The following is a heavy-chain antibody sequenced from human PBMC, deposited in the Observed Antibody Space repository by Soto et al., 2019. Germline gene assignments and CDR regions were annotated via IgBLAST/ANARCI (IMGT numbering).Heavy chain of an antibody. Sequence: GGSLRLSCAASGFTFNTYAMSWVRQAPGKGLEWVASLSGSGGFTEHADSVKGRFSISRDNSKNTLFLQMNGLRVDDTAVYYCGEDLYYDSRIIDSWGSGTLVTVSS. CDR1: GFTFNTYA. D-gene: IGHD3-22*01. J-gene: IGHJ4*02. CDR2: LSGSGGFT. V-gene: IGHV3-23*01. CDR3: GEDLYYDSRIIDS.